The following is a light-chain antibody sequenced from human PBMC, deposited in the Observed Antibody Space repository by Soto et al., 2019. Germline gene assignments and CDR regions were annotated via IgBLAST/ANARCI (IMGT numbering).Light chain of an antibody. CDR2: EVS. Sequence: QSALTQPASVSGSPGQSITISCTGTSSDVGGYNFVCWYQQHPGKAPKLMIYEVSYRPSGVSNRFSGSKSGNTASLTISGLQAEDEADYYCSSYRSSSTPVVFGGGTKVTVL. J-gene: IGLJ2*01. CDR1: SSDVGGYNF. CDR3: SSYRSSSTPVV. V-gene: IGLV2-14*01.